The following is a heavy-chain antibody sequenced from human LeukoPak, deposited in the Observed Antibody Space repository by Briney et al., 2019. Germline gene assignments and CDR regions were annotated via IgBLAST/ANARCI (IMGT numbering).Heavy chain of an antibody. CDR1: GGSVSSGSYY. D-gene: IGHD6-6*01. J-gene: IGHJ4*02. CDR3: ARSLYSSSPVDY. Sequence: PSEALSLNCTFSGGSVSSGSYYWSWIRQPPRKGLEWIVYTYYSGSTHSTPPLKSLVSISVYTSKNQFSLKLSSVTAADTAVYYCARSLYSSSPVDYWGQGTLVTVSS. CDR2: TYYSGST. V-gene: IGHV4-61*01.